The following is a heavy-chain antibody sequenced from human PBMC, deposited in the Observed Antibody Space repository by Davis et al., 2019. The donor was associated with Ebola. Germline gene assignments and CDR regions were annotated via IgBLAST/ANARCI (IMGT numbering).Heavy chain of an antibody. D-gene: IGHD3-3*01. CDR2: INHSGST. CDR3: ARTSYDFWSGYYTGNWFDP. J-gene: IGHJ5*02. CDR1: GGSFSGYY. Sequence: SEPLSLTCAVYGGSFSGYYWRWIRQPPGKGLEWIGEINHSGSTNYNPSLKSRVTISVDTSKNQFSLKLGSVTAADTAVYYCARTSYDFWSGYYTGNWFDPWGQGTLVTVSS. V-gene: IGHV4-34*01.